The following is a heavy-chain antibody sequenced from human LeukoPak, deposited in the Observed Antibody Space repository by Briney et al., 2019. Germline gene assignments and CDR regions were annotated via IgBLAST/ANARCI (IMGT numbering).Heavy chain of an antibody. V-gene: IGHV5-51*01. Sequence: GESLKISCKGSAYSSTNYWIGWVRQMPGKGLEWMGIIYPGDSDTRYSPSFQGHVTISADKSISTAYLQWSSLKASDTAMYYCARLIATVAGTGDFEYWGQGTLVTVSS. CDR3: ARLIATVAGTGDFEY. J-gene: IGHJ4*02. CDR1: AYSSTNYW. CDR2: IYPGDSDT. D-gene: IGHD6-19*01.